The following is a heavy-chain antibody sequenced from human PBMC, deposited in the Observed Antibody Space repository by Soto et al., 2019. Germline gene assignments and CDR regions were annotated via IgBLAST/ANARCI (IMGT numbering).Heavy chain of an antibody. D-gene: IGHD2-15*01. CDR2: INPDNGNT. Sequence: ASVKVSCKTSGYTFTRYTMNWVRQAPGQRLEWMGWINPDNGNTKSSQKFQDRVIITRDTSASTAYMDLSSLRSEDTAVYYCARGIATGQLDPWGQGTLVTVSS. V-gene: IGHV1-3*01. CDR3: ARGIATGQLDP. J-gene: IGHJ5*02. CDR1: GYTFTRYT.